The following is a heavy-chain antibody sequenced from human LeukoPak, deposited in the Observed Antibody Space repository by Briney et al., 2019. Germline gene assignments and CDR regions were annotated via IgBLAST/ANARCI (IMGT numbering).Heavy chain of an antibody. D-gene: IGHD2-15*01. V-gene: IGHV4-59*01. Sequence: SETLSLTCTVSGGSISSYYWSWIRQPPGKGLEWIGYIYYSGSTNSNPSLKRRVTISVDTSKNQFSLKLSSVTAADTAVYYCARELRYCSGGSCYSHAFDIWGQGTMVTVSS. J-gene: IGHJ3*02. CDR1: GGSISSYY. CDR2: IYYSGST. CDR3: ARELRYCSGGSCYSHAFDI.